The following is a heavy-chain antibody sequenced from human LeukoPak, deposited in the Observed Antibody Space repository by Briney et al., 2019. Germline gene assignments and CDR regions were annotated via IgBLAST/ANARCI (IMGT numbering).Heavy chain of an antibody. CDR2: INHSGST. V-gene: IGHV4-34*01. Sequence: SETLSLTCAVYGGSFSGYYWSWIRQPPGKGLEWIGEINHSGSTNYNPSLKSRVTISVDTSKNQFCLKLSSVTAADTAVYYCARAEPGYSYGQYFDYWGHGTLVTVSS. D-gene: IGHD5-18*01. CDR1: GGSFSGYY. J-gene: IGHJ4*01. CDR3: ARAEPGYSYGQYFDY.